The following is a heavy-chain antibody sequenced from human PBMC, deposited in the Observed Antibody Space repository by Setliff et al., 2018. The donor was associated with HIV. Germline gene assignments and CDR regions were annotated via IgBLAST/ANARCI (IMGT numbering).Heavy chain of an antibody. J-gene: IGHJ4*02. V-gene: IGHV4-4*07. CDR2: IYYTGFT. D-gene: IGHD3-10*01. CDR3: ARPIYGSGSYPLDY. Sequence: SETLSLTCSVSGGSISYYHWSWIRQPAGKGLEWIGRIYYTGFTDYNPSLKSRLTMSVDTSKNQFSLKRSSVTAADTAVYFCARPIYGSGSYPLDYWGQGILVTVSS. CDR1: GGSISYYH.